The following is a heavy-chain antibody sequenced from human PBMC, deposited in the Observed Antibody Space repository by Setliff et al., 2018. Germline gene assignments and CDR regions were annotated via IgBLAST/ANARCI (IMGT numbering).Heavy chain of an antibody. CDR2: LYPDGST. D-gene: IGHD3-16*01. J-gene: IGHJ4*02. CDR1: GASISNYF. Sequence: SETLSLTCTVSGASISNYFWTWIRQPAGSGLEYIGRLYPDGSTNYNPSLRSRVAISVDKSENQLSLNLTSVTAADTAVYYCRLWSHNYHDDYWGQGTLVTVSS. CDR3: RLWSHNYHDDY. V-gene: IGHV4-4*07.